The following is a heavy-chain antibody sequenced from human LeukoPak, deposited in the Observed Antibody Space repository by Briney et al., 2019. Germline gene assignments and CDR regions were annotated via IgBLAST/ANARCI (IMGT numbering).Heavy chain of an antibody. CDR3: ARGHLLSWFDP. J-gene: IGHJ5*02. CDR2: IYYSGST. D-gene: IGHD3-3*02. Sequence: SETLSLTCTVSGASISSYYWSWIRQPPGKGLEWIGYIYYSGSTSYNPSLKSRVTISVDASKNQFSLKLSSVTAADTAMYYCARGHLLSWFDPWGQGTLVTVSS. CDR1: GASISSYY. V-gene: IGHV4-59*01.